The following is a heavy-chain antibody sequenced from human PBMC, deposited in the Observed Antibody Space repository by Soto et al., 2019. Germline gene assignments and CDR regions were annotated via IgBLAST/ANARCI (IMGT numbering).Heavy chain of an antibody. CDR3: TKVISTVGGDFDS. Sequence: EVQLVESGGGLVQPGGSLRLSCAASGFTFGNYWMHWGRQAPGKGLVWVARINSDGSSTSYADSVKGRFTISRDNAKNTLYLQMNSLRAEDTAMYYCTKVISTVGGDFDSWGQGTLVTVSS. J-gene: IGHJ4*02. CDR1: GFTFGNYW. D-gene: IGHD3-16*01. CDR2: INSDGSST. V-gene: IGHV3-74*01.